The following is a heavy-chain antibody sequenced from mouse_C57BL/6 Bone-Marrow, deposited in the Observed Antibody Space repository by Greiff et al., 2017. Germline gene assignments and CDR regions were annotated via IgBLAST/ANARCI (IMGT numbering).Heavy chain of an antibody. CDR1: GYAFSSSW. Sequence: QVQLQQSGPELVKPGASVKISCKASGYAFSSSWMNWVKQRPGKGLEWIGRIYPGDGDNNYNGKFKGKATFTADTSSNPAYMQLSSLTTEDSAIYYCAFSSPYYFDYWGQCTTLTVSS. CDR2: IYPGDGDN. V-gene: IGHV1-82*01. D-gene: IGHD1-1*01. J-gene: IGHJ2*01. CDR3: AFSSPYYFDY.